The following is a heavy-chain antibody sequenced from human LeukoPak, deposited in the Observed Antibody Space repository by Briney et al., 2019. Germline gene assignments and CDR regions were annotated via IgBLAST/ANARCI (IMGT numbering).Heavy chain of an antibody. D-gene: IGHD2-8*01. CDR2: IYTSGST. J-gene: IGHJ4*02. CDR1: GGSISSYY. V-gene: IGHV4-4*07. CDR3: ARDRGLMVYATPFDY. Sequence: SETLSLTCTVSGGSISSYYWSCIRQPAGKGLEWIGRIYTSGSTNYNPSLKSRVTMSVDTSKNQFSLKLSSVTAADTAVYYCARDRGLMVYATPFDYWGQGTLVTVSS.